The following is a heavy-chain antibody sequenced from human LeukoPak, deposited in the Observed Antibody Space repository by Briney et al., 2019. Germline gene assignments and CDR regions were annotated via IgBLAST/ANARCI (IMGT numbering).Heavy chain of an antibody. D-gene: IGHD3-10*02. CDR2: IYSGGST. Sequence: GGSLRLSCAASGFTVSSNYMSWVRQAPGKGLEWVSIIYSGGSTFYADSVKGRFTISRDNSKNTLYLQMNSLRAEDTAVYYCARGGGITMYYFDYWGQGTLVTVSS. CDR1: GFTVSSNY. CDR3: ARGGGITMYYFDY. V-gene: IGHV3-53*01. J-gene: IGHJ4*02.